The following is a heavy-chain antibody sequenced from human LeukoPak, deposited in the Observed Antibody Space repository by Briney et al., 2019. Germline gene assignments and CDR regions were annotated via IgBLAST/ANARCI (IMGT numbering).Heavy chain of an antibody. CDR2: IIPIFGTA. D-gene: IGHD3-9*01. Sequence: ASVKVSCKASGGTFSSYAISWVRQAPGQGLEWMGGIIPIFGTANYAQKFQGRVTITADESTSTAYMELSSLRSEDTAVYYCATENYDILTGYSFFDYWGQGTLVTVSS. CDR1: GGTFSSYA. V-gene: IGHV1-69*13. J-gene: IGHJ4*02. CDR3: ATENYDILTGYSFFDY.